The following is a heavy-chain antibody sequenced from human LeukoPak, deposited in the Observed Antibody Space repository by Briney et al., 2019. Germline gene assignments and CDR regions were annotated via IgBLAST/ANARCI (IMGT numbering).Heavy chain of an antibody. CDR3: ARDQVGALDF. J-gene: IGHJ4*02. CDR1: GFTFSTYW. CDR2: MKYDGTTK. V-gene: IGHV3-7*01. D-gene: IGHD3-16*01. Sequence: PGGSVRLSCAVSGFTFSTYWMAWVRQAPGKGLEWVANMKYDGTTKHYADSVKGRFTISRDNAKNSLYLQMNSLRAEDTAVYYCARDQVGALDFWGLGSLATVSS.